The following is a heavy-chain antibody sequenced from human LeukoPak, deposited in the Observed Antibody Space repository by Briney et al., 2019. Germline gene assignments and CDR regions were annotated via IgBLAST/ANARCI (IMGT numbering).Heavy chain of an antibody. CDR1: GGSFSGYY. CDR3: ARDIPRATEMATSNWYFDL. Sequence: PSETLSLTCAVYGGSFSGYYWSWIRQPPGKGLEWIGEINHSGSTNYNPSLKSRVTISVDTSKNQFSLKLSSVTAADMAAYYCARDIPRATEMATSNWYFDLWGRGTLVTVSS. J-gene: IGHJ2*01. D-gene: IGHD5-24*01. CDR2: INHSGST. V-gene: IGHV4-34*01.